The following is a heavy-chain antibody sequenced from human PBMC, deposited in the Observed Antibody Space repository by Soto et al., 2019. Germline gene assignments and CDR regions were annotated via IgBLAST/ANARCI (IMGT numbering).Heavy chain of an antibody. D-gene: IGHD2-8*02. CDR1: GLTFNNYG. CDR2: IVGSDGTT. Sequence: PGGSLRLSCAAYGLTFNNYGMSWVRQAPGKGLEWDSAIVGSDGTTYYADSVKGRFTVSRDNPKNTLYLQMNSLRAEDTAVYYCAVGINTGGESYSGGFDYWGQVSFVSVSS. CDR3: AVGINTGGESYSGGFDY. J-gene: IGHJ4*02. V-gene: IGHV3-23*01.